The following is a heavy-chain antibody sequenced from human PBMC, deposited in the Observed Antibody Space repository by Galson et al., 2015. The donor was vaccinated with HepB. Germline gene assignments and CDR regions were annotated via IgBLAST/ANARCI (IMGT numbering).Heavy chain of an antibody. V-gene: IGHV6-1*01. D-gene: IGHD3-22*01. J-gene: IGHJ6*02. CDR3: ARALSGYRTNYYGMDV. CDR1: GDSVSSNSAA. CDR2: TYYRSKWYN. Sequence: CAISGDSVSSNSAAWNWIRQSPSRGLEWLGRTYYRSKWYNDYAVSVKSRITINPDTSKSQFSLQLNSVTPEDTAVYYCARALSGYRTNYYGMDVWGQGTTVTVSS.